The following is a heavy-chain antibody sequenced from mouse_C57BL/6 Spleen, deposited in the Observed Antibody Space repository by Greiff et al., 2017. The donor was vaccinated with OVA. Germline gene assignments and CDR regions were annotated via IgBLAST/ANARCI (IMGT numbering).Heavy chain of an antibody. Sequence: QVQLQQPGAELVKPGASVKLSCKASGYTFTSYWMHWVKQRPGRGLEWIGRIDPNSGGTKYNEKFKSKATLTVDQPSSTAYMQLSSLTSEDSAVYYCARWYYGSGGYFDYWGQGTTLTVSS. CDR1: GYTFTSYW. D-gene: IGHD1-1*01. J-gene: IGHJ2*01. CDR2: IDPNSGGT. CDR3: ARWYYGSGGYFDY. V-gene: IGHV1-72*01.